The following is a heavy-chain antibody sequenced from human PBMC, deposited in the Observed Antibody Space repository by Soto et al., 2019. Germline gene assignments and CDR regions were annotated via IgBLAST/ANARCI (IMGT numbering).Heavy chain of an antibody. V-gene: IGHV4-31*03. CDR1: GGSISSGGYY. Sequence: SETLSLTCTVSGGSISSGGYYWSWIRQHPGKGLEWIGYIYYSGSTYYNPSLKSRVTISVDTSKNQFSLKLSSVTAADTAVYYCARDRRGYSYGFGYGMDVWGQGTTVTVS. D-gene: IGHD5-18*01. CDR2: IYYSGST. CDR3: ARDRRGYSYGFGYGMDV. J-gene: IGHJ6*02.